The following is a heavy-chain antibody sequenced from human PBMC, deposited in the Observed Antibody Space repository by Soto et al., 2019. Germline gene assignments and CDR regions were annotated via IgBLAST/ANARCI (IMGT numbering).Heavy chain of an antibody. D-gene: IGHD3-16*01. J-gene: IGHJ6*02. Sequence: QVQLVQSGAEVKKPGSSVRVSCKASGTIFSSYTISWVRQAPGQGLEWMGRNIPILGETNSAQKFQGRVKLTADKSTNTAYMELNSLRLEDTAVYYCARGLGGRMDAWGQGTMVTVSS. V-gene: IGHV1-69*08. CDR3: ARGLGGRMDA. CDR2: NIPILGET. CDR1: GTIFSSYT.